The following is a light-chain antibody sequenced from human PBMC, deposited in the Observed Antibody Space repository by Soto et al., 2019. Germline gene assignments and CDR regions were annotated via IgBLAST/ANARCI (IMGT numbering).Light chain of an antibody. V-gene: IGKV3-20*01. J-gene: IGKJ1*01. CDR3: QQYGSSPPT. CDR1: QSISRY. Sequence: IVLTQSPGTLSLSPGERTTLSCRASQSISRYLAWYQQHPGQGPRLLIYGASSRATGTPDRFRGSGSGTDFTLTINRLEPEDFALYYCQQYGSSPPTFGQGTKVDSK. CDR2: GAS.